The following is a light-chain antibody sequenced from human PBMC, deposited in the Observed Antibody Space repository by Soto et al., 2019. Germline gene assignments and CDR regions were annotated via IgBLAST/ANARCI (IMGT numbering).Light chain of an antibody. CDR3: SSYTSSSTIV. V-gene: IGLV2-14*01. Sequence: QSALTQPASVSGSPGQSITISCTGTSSDVGGYNYVSWYQQHPGKAPKLMIYDVSNRPSGGSNRFSGSKSGNTASLTISGLQAEDEADYYCSSYTSSSTIVFGTGTKLTVL. CDR1: SSDVGGYNY. CDR2: DVS. J-gene: IGLJ1*01.